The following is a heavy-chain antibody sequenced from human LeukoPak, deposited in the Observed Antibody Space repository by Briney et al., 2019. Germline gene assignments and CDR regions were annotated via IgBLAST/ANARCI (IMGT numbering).Heavy chain of an antibody. CDR1: GFTFSSYA. CDR2: ISGSGGST. V-gene: IGHV3-23*01. J-gene: IGHJ3*02. D-gene: IGHD2-2*01. Sequence: GGSLRLSCAASGFTFSSYAMSWVRQAPGKGLEWVSAISGSGGSTYYADSVKGRFTISRDNSKNTLYLQMNSLRAEDTAVYYCAKSGIVVVPAAPLDAFDIWGQGTMVTVSS. CDR3: AKSGIVVVPAAPLDAFDI.